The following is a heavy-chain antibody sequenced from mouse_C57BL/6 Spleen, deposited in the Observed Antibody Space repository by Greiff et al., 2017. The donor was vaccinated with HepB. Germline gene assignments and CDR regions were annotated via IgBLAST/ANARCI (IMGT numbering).Heavy chain of an antibody. D-gene: IGHD2-5*01. V-gene: IGHV3-1*01. J-gene: IGHJ2*01. CDR3: ARGDYSNTSFDY. Sequence: DVQLQESGPGMVKPSQSLSLTCTVTGYSITSGYDWHWIRHFPGNKLEWMGYISYSGSTNYNPSLKSRISITHDTSKNHFFLKLNSVTTEDTATYYCARGDYSNTSFDYWGQGTTLTVSS. CDR2: ISYSGST. CDR1: GYSITSGYD.